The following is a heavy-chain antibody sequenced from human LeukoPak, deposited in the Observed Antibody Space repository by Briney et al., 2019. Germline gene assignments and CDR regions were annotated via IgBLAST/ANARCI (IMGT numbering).Heavy chain of an antibody. CDR3: AREGYCGGNYGY. V-gene: IGHV4-30-4*08. J-gene: IGHJ4*02. CDR1: GGSISSGDYY. CDR2: IYYSGST. Sequence: PSQTLSLTCTVSGGSISSGDYYWSWIRQPPGKGLEWIGYIYYSGSTYYNPSLKSRVTISVDTSKNQFSLKLSSVTAADTAVYYCAREGYCGGNYGYWGQGTLVTVSS. D-gene: IGHD4-23*01.